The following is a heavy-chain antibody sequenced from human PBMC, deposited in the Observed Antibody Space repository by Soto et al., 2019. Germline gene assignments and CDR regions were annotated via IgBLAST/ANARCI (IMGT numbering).Heavy chain of an antibody. CDR3: ARDSNPYGVVVRGPEKQKYGMDV. CDR1: NYPFTSYG. J-gene: IGHJ6*02. V-gene: IGHV1-18*01. Sequence: SVKVSCKASNYPFTSYGFAWVRQAPGHGLQWLGRISGYNNNADYAQEFQGRVAMTTDTSTRTAVMELRSLTSDDTGVYYCARDSNPYGVVVRGPEKQKYGMDVWGQGTTVTVSS. D-gene: IGHD3-3*01. CDR2: ISGYNNNA.